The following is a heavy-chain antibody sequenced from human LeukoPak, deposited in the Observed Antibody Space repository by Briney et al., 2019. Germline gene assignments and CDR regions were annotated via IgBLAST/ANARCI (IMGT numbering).Heavy chain of an antibody. D-gene: IGHD3-10*01. J-gene: IGHJ3*02. Sequence: GESLKISCKGSGYSFTSYWIGWVRQMPGKGLEWMGIIYPGDSDTRYSPSFQGQVTISADKSISTAYLQWSSLKASDTAMYYCARQVFYGSGSYDAFDTWGQGTMVTVSS. V-gene: IGHV5-51*01. CDR2: IYPGDSDT. CDR3: ARQVFYGSGSYDAFDT. CDR1: GYSFTSYW.